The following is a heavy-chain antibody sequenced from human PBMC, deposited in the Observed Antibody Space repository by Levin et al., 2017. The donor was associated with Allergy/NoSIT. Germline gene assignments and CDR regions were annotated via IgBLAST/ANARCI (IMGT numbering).Heavy chain of an antibody. CDR1: GGSISSYY. CDR3: ARFGSDNWFDP. J-gene: IGHJ5*02. Sequence: SQTLSLTCTVSGGSISSYYWSWIRQPPGKGLEWIGYIYYSGSTNYNPSLKSRVTISVDTSKNQFSLKLSSVTAADTAVYYCARFGSDNWFDPWGQGTLVTVSS. V-gene: IGHV4-59*01. D-gene: IGHD6-19*01. CDR2: IYYSGST.